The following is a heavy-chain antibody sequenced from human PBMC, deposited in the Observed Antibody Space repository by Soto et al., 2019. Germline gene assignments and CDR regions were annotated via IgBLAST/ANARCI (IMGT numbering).Heavy chain of an antibody. J-gene: IGHJ4*02. D-gene: IGHD6-6*01. CDR1: GGSFSDYY. CDR2: INHSGST. V-gene: IGHV4-34*01. Sequence: QVLLQQWGAGLLKPSETLSLTCAVYGGSFSDYYWSWIRQPPGKGLEWIGEINHSGSTNYNPSLKSRVTISVDPSKRQFSLRLSSVTAADTAVYYCARTSRFAYWGQGTLVTVSS. CDR3: ARTSRFAY.